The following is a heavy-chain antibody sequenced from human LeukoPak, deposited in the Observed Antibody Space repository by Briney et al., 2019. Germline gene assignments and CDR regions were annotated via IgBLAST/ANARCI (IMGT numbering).Heavy chain of an antibody. V-gene: IGHV4-59*01. CDR1: GGSISSYH. D-gene: IGHD6-6*01. J-gene: IGHJ6*03. CDR3: ATKGIAARASYYYYCDIDV. CDR2: IYYSGST. Sequence: PSETLSLPCTVSGGSISSYHWSWIRQPPGKGLEWIGYIYYSGSTNYNPSLKSRVSISVNTSKNQFSLKLSSVTAADTAVYYCATKGIAARASYYYYCDIDVWGKGTTVTVSS.